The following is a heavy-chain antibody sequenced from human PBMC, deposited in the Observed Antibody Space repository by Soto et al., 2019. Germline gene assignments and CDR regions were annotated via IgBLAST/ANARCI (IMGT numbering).Heavy chain of an antibody. V-gene: IGHV4-4*02. CDR1: GGSISSSNW. Sequence: QVQLQESGPGLVKPSGTLSLTCAVSGGSISSSNWWSWVRQPPGKGLEWIGEIYHSGSTNYNPSLKSRVTISVDKSMNQFSLKLTSVTAADTAVYYCARVSGSYYYGMDVWGQGTTVTVSS. CDR3: ARVSGSYYYGMDV. CDR2: IYHSGST. J-gene: IGHJ6*02. D-gene: IGHD1-26*01.